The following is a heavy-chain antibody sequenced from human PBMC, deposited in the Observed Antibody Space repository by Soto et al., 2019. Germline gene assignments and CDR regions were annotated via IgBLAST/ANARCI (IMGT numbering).Heavy chain of an antibody. Sequence: ASVKVSCNTSGYTFTGYYLNWVRQAPGRGLEWVGWINPKTGDTNNAQKFQGRVTMTTDTSISTGYMELSGLKSDDTAVYYCVTGDHLVRWGQGTRVTVS. D-gene: IGHD6-6*01. J-gene: IGHJ4*02. V-gene: IGHV1-2*02. CDR2: INPKTGDT. CDR3: VTGDHLVR. CDR1: GYTFTGYY.